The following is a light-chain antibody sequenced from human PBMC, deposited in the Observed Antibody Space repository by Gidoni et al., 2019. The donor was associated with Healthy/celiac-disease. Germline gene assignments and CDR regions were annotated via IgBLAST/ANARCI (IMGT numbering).Light chain of an antibody. CDR2: SAS. Sequence: DIQMTQSPSSLSASVGDRVTITCRASQRIISYLNWYQQKPGKAPTLLIYSASSLQSGVSSRFSGSGSGTDFTLTISSLQPEYFSTYYCQQSYSTPLTLGGGTKVEIK. V-gene: IGKV1-39*01. CDR1: QRIISY. CDR3: QQSYSTPLT. J-gene: IGKJ4*01.